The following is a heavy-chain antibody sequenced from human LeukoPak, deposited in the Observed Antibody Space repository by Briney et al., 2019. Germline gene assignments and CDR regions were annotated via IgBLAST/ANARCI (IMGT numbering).Heavy chain of an antibody. CDR1: GGSISSYY. CDR2: IYYSGST. D-gene: IGHD1-26*01. Sequence: SETLSLTCTVSGGSISSYYWSWIRQPPGKGLEWIGYIYYSGSTNYNPSLKSRVTISVETSKNEFSLKLRSVTAADTAVYYCARDGSYYRDWFDPWGQGTLVTVS. CDR3: ARDGSYYRDWFDP. J-gene: IGHJ5*02. V-gene: IGHV4-59*12.